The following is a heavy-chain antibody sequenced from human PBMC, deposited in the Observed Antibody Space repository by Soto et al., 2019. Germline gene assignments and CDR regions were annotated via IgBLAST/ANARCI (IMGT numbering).Heavy chain of an antibody. D-gene: IGHD6-13*01. J-gene: IGHJ4*02. Sequence: SETLSLTCAVSGGSISSSNWWSWVRQPPGKGLEWIGEIYHSGSTNYNPSLKSRVTISVDKSKNQFSLKLSSLTAADTAVYYCARALSSAAGLYFDFWGQGTLVTVSS. CDR2: IYHSGST. V-gene: IGHV4-4*02. CDR3: ARALSSAAGLYFDF. CDR1: GGSISSSNW.